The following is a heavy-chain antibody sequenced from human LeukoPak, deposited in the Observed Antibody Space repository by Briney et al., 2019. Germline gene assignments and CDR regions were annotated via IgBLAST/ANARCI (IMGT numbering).Heavy chain of an antibody. CDR1: AGSISSYY. CDR2: IYHSGSS. V-gene: IGHV4-59*08. Sequence: PSETLSLTCTVSAGSISSYYWSWIRQPPGKGLEWIGYIYHSGSSNYNPSLKSRATISVDTSKNQFSLNLTSVTAADTAVYYCARHGTRRRLVIAAGPFDPGGQGTLVTVSA. CDR3: ARHGTRRRLVIAAGPFDP. D-gene: IGHD2-15*01. J-gene: IGHJ5*02.